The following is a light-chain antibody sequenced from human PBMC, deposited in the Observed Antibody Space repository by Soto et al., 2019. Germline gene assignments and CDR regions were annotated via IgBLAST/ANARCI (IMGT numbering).Light chain of an antibody. CDR1: SSDVGAYDY. V-gene: IGLV2-11*01. CDR2: DVN. CDR3: FSFAGSYEV. J-gene: IGLJ3*02. Sequence: QSALTQPRSVSESPGQSVTISCTGTSSDVGAYDYVSWYQPHPGKVPKLMIYDVNKRPSGVPDRFSGSKSGKTAFLTISGLRAEDEADYYCFSFAGSYEVFGGGTKLTVL.